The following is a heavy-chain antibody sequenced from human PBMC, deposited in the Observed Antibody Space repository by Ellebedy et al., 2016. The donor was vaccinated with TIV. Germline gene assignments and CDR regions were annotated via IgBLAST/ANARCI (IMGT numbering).Heavy chain of an antibody. V-gene: IGHV3-23*01. Sequence: GESLKISCAASGFTFSSYVMSWVRQAPGKGLEWVSGINISGGRIYYADSVKGRSTISRDNSQNTLYLQMNSLRAEDTAVYYCAKGGRWEIFAPFDYWGQGTLVTVSS. CDR2: INISGGRI. CDR1: GFTFSSYV. CDR3: AKGGRWEIFAPFDY. D-gene: IGHD3-10*01. J-gene: IGHJ4*02.